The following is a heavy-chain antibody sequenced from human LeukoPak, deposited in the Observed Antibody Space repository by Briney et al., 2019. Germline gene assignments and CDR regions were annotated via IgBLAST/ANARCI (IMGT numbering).Heavy chain of an antibody. CDR1: GFTFSSYG. Sequence: PGGSLRLSCAASGFTFSSYGMHWVRQAPGKGLEWVAVISYDGSNKYYADSVKGRFTISRDNSKNTLYLQMNSLRAEDTAVYYCASVLTISGLFDLWGRGTLVTVSS. J-gene: IGHJ2*01. CDR2: ISYDGSNK. V-gene: IGHV3-30*03. D-gene: IGHD3-3*01. CDR3: ASVLTISGLFDL.